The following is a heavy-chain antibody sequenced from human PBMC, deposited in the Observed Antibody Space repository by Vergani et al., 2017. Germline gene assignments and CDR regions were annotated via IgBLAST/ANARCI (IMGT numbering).Heavy chain of an antibody. J-gene: IGHJ5*02. Sequence: QVQLVQSGAEVKKPGASVKVSCKASGYTFTSYAMHWVRQAPGQRLEWMGWSNAGNGNTKYSQEFQGRVTMTTDTSTSTAYMELRSLRSDDTAVYYCARVHDSSGWFDPWGQGTLVTVSS. CDR1: GYTFTSYA. D-gene: IGHD3-22*01. CDR3: ARVHDSSGWFDP. V-gene: IGHV1-3*02. CDR2: SNAGNGNT.